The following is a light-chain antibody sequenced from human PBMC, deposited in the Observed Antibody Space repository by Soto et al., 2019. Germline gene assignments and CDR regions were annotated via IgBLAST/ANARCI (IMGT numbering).Light chain of an antibody. Sequence: EIVLTQSPGTLSLSPGERVTLSCRASQSVGTSYLAWYQQKPGQAPRLLIYGASSRATGIPDRFSGSGSETDFTFTISRLEPEDFAVYYCQQYGSALITFGQGTRLEIK. J-gene: IGKJ5*01. CDR3: QQYGSALIT. CDR1: QSVGTSY. CDR2: GAS. V-gene: IGKV3-20*01.